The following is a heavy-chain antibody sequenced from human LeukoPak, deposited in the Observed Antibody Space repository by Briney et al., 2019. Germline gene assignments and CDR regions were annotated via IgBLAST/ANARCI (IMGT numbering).Heavy chain of an antibody. Sequence: ASVKVSCKASGYTFTSYAMHWVRQAPGQRLEWMGWINAGNGNTKYSQKFQGRVTITRDTSASTAYMELSSLRSEDTAVYYCARLAVADRGYYFDYWGQGTPVTVSS. D-gene: IGHD6-19*01. J-gene: IGHJ4*02. CDR2: INAGNGNT. CDR3: ARLAVADRGYYFDY. V-gene: IGHV1-3*01. CDR1: GYTFTSYA.